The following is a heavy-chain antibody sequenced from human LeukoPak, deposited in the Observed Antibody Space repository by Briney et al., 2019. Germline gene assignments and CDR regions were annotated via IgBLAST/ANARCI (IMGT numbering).Heavy chain of an antibody. D-gene: IGHD2-15*01. CDR2: INYSGST. CDR3: ARGRCSTPSEYYYYMDV. V-gene: IGHV4-59*12. CDR1: GGSISSYY. Sequence: PSETLSLTCTVSGGSISSYYWSWIRQPPGKGLEWIGYINYSGSTNSNPSLKSRVTISVDTSKNQFSLRLSSVTAADTAVYYCARGRCSTPSEYYYYMDVWGKGTTVTVSS. J-gene: IGHJ6*03.